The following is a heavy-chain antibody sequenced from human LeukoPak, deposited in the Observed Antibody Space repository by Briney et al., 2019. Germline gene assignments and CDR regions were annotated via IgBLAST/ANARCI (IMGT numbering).Heavy chain of an antibody. J-gene: IGHJ4*02. D-gene: IGHD3-10*01. CDR1: GFTFSSYA. Sequence: GGSLRLSCSASGFTFSSYAMHWVRQAPGKGLEYVSAISSNGGSTYYADSVKGRFTISRDNSKNTLYPQMSSLRAEDTAVYYCVKDFEVRVVDFDYWGQGTLVIVSS. V-gene: IGHV3-64D*09. CDR3: VKDFEVRVVDFDY. CDR2: ISSNGGST.